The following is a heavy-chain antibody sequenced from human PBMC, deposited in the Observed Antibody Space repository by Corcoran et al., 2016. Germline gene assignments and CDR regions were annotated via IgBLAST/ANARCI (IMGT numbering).Heavy chain of an antibody. CDR3: APNVCSSSSSCYGVRGNWFDP. J-gene: IGHJ5*02. CDR2: IHNSGST. CDR1: GGSISSSSYY. Sequence: QLQLQESGPGLVKPSETLSLTCTVSGGSISSSSYYWGWVRQPPGKGLEWIGSIHNSGSTHYNPSLKSRVTISVDTSKNQFSLKLTSVTAADTAVYYCAPNVCSSSSSCYGVRGNWFDPWGQGTLVTVSS. D-gene: IGHD2-2*01. V-gene: IGHV4-39*01.